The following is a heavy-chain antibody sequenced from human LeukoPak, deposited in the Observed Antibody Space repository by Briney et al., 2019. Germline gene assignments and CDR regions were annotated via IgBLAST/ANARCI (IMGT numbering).Heavy chain of an antibody. V-gene: IGHV1-2*02. CDR2: INPNSGGT. D-gene: IGHD5-24*01. J-gene: IGHJ4*02. CDR1: GYTFTGYY. CDR3: ARHSKMATILY. Sequence: ASVKVSCKASGYTFTGYYMHWVRQAPGQGLEWMGWINPNSGGTNYAQKFQGRVTMTRDTSISTAYLQWSSLKASDTAMYYCARHSKMATILYWGQGTLVTVSS.